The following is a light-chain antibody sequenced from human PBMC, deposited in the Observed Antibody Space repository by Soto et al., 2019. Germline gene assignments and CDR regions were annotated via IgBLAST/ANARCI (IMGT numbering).Light chain of an antibody. J-gene: IGKJ2*01. V-gene: IGKV3-11*01. CDR3: QQCNNWPSHYT. CDR1: QSVSTY. CDR2: DSS. Sequence: EIVLTQSPATLSFSPGERATLSCRASQSVSTYLAWYQQKPGQAPRLLIYDSSNRATGIPARFSGSGSGTDFTLTISSLEPADFAVYYCQQCNNWPSHYTFGQGTKLEIK.